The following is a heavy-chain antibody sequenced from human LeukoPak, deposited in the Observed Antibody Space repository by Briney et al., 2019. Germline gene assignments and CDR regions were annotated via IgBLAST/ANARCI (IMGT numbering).Heavy chain of an antibody. CDR2: INPNSGGT. Sequence: ASVKVSCKASGYTFTGYYMHWVRQAPGQGLEWMGRINPNSGGTNYAQKFQGRVTMTRDTSISTAYMELSRLRSDDTAVYYCARGLVAAAGTKRGNWFDPWGQGTLVTVSS. J-gene: IGHJ5*02. CDR1: GYTFTGYY. V-gene: IGHV1-2*06. D-gene: IGHD6-13*01. CDR3: ARGLVAAAGTKRGNWFDP.